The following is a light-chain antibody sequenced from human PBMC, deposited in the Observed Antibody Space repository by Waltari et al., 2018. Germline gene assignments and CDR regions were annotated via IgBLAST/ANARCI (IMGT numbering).Light chain of an antibody. CDR1: ATNIGVNF. Sequence: QSVLTQPPSASGTPGQRVTISCSGGATNIGVNFVYWYRQLPGTAPKLLLYKNEPRPSGVPDRISGSKSGTSASLVISGLRSEDEADYYCAAWDDRLYTVMFGGGTKLTVL. CDR2: KNE. J-gene: IGLJ3*02. V-gene: IGLV1-47*01. CDR3: AAWDDRLYTVM.